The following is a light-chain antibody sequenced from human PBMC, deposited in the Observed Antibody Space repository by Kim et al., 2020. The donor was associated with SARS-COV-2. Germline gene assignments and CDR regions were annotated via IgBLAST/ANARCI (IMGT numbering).Light chain of an antibody. V-gene: IGLV2-23*02. Sequence: QSALTQPASVSGSPGQSITISCTGTSSDVGSYNLVSWHQQHPGKAPKLMIYEVSKRPSGVSNRFSGSKSGNTASLTISGLQAEDEADYYCCSYAGSSTVVFGGGTQLTVL. CDR2: EVS. CDR1: SSDVGSYNL. J-gene: IGLJ2*01. CDR3: CSYAGSSTVV.